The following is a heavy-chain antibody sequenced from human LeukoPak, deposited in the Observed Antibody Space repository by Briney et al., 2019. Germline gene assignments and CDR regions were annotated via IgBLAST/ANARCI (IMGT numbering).Heavy chain of an antibody. D-gene: IGHD3-22*01. CDR2: ISYDGSNK. Sequence: QAGGSLRLSCAASGFTFSSYAMHWVRQAPGKGLEWVAVISYDGSNKYYADSVKGRFTISRDNSKNTLWLQMHSLRADDTAIYYCAKHSIGYRQPLDCWGQGTLVTVSS. CDR3: AKHSIGYRQPLDC. V-gene: IGHV3-30-3*01. J-gene: IGHJ4*02. CDR1: GFTFSSYA.